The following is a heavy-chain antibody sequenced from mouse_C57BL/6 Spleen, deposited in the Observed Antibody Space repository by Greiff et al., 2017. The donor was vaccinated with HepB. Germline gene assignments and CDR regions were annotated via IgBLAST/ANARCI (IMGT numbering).Heavy chain of an antibody. J-gene: IGHJ3*01. Sequence: VKLLESGAELVRPGTSVKVSCKASGYAFTNYLIEWVKQRPGQGLEWIGVINPGSGGTNYNEKFKGKATLTADKSSSTAYMQLSSLTSEDSAVYFCAREGLRRFAYWGQGTLVTVSA. CDR1: GYAFTNYL. V-gene: IGHV1-54*01. D-gene: IGHD2-2*01. CDR2: INPGSGGT. CDR3: AREGLRRFAY.